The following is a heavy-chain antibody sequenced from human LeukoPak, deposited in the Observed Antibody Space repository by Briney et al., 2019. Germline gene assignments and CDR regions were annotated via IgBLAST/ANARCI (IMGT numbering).Heavy chain of an antibody. J-gene: IGHJ4*02. Sequence: SETLSLTCAVYGGSFSGYYWSWIRQPPGKGLEWIGEINHSGSTNYNPSLKSRVTTSVDTSKNQFSLKLSSVTAADTAVYYCARGLYGGNGREYFDYWGQGTLVTVSS. CDR3: ARGLYGGNGREYFDY. V-gene: IGHV4-34*01. CDR2: INHSGST. CDR1: GGSFSGYY. D-gene: IGHD4-23*01.